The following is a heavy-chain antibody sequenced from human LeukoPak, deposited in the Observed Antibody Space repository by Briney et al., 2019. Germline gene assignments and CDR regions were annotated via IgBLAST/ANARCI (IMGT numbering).Heavy chain of an antibody. CDR1: GDSITSDSYF. CDR2: MYTRGRT. D-gene: IGHD3-10*01. J-gene: IGHJ3*02. CDR3: ARDRAIGFDYYGSGSYYNGDAFDI. V-gene: IGHV4-61*02. Sequence: SETLSLTCTVSGDSITSDSYFWNWLRQPAGKGLEWIGRMYTRGRTNYNPSLKSRVTISVDTSKNQFSLKLSSVTTADTAVYYCARDRAIGFDYYGSGSYYNGDAFDIWGQGTMVTVSS.